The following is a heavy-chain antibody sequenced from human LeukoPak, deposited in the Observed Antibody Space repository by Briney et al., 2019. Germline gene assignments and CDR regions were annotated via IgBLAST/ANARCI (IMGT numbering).Heavy chain of an antibody. D-gene: IGHD6-19*01. CDR1: GFTFSSYG. V-gene: IGHV3-23*01. Sequence: GGTLRLSCASSGFTFSSYGMSWVRQAPGKGLEWVSAISGSGGSTHYADSVKGRFTISRDNAKSSLYLQMNSLRAEDTAVYYCARGGRGRQWLVRGTYYYYYYMDVWGKGTTVTISS. J-gene: IGHJ6*03. CDR2: ISGSGGST. CDR3: ARGGRGRQWLVRGTYYYYYYMDV.